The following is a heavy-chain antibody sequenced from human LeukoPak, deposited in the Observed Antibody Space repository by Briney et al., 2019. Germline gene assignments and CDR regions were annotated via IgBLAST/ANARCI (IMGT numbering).Heavy chain of an antibody. J-gene: IGHJ6*02. D-gene: IGHD3-16*02. V-gene: IGHV3-11*05. CDR3: ARETHFVRRAYGFDV. Sequence: PGGSLRLSCAASGLSVSNQYMYWIRQAPGKGLEWISYINRSSGYTNYASSVRGRFTMTRNNANTSLHLHINSRRVDATAVYYCARETHFVRRAYGFDVWRQGSTLGVCS. CDR1: GLSVSNQY. CDR2: INRSSGYT.